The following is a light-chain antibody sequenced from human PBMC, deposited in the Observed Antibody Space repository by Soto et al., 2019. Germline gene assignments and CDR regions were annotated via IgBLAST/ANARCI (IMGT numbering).Light chain of an antibody. V-gene: IGKV3-11*01. CDR2: DAS. Sequence: EIVLTQSPATLSLSPVDRATLSCRASQSVDAYLAWYQQRPGQAPRLLMFDASNRATGTPTRFSGRGSGTDFTLTISSLEPEDFAVYYCQQRSTWSPTFGQGTKVEIK. CDR1: QSVDAY. CDR3: QQRSTWSPT. J-gene: IGKJ1*01.